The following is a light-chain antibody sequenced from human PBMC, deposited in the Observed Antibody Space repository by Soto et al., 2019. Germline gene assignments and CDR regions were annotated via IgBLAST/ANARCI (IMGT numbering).Light chain of an antibody. V-gene: IGLV2-14*03. CDR3: TSYTSSITYV. J-gene: IGLJ1*01. CDR1: SSDVGGYNF. CDR2: DVT. Sequence: QSALTQPASVSGSPGQSITISCTGTSSDVGGYNFVSWYQHHPGKAPKLIIYDVTNRPSGISNRFSGSKSGNTASLTISGLQAEDEADYYCTSYTSSITYVVGPGTKVTVL.